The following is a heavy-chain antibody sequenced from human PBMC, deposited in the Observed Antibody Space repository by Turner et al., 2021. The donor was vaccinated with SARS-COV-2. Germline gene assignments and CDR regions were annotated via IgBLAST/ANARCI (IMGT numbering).Heavy chain of an antibody. D-gene: IGHD4-4*01. CDR1: GYTFTDYY. CDR2: INPNSGGT. CDR3: YRGPDAFDI. Sequence: QVQLVQSGAEVKKPGATVKVSCKTSGYTFTDYYVHWVRQAPGQGLEWMGWINPNSGGTNYAQKFQGRVTMTRDTSISTAYMEVSRLRSDDTAVYYCYRGPDAFDIWGQGTMVTVSS. V-gene: IGHV1-2*02. J-gene: IGHJ3*02.